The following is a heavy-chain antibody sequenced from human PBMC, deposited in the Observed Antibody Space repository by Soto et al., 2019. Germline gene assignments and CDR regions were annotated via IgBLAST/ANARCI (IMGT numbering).Heavy chain of an antibody. CDR1: GFTFGDYA. Sequence: GGSLRLSCTASGFTFGDYAMSWFRQAPGKGLEWVGFIRSKAYGGTTEYAASVKGRFTISRDDSKSIAYLQMNSLKTEDTAVYYCTRDGGEDIVVVPALDPRYYYYMDVWGKGTTVTVSS. CDR3: TRDGGEDIVVVPALDPRYYYYMDV. V-gene: IGHV3-49*03. CDR2: IRSKAYGGTT. J-gene: IGHJ6*03. D-gene: IGHD2-2*01.